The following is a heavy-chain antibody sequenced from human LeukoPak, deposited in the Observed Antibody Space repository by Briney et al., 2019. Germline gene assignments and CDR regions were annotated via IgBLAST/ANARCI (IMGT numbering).Heavy chain of an antibody. Sequence: PGGSLRLSCEASGFTFRSYAMSWVRQTPGKGLEWVSSITTSGSSAYYADSVKGRITISRDNSKNTLYLQMSSLRAEDTAVYYCAKDLSSVAVAGPHDYWGQGTLVTVSS. CDR3: AKDLSSVAVAGPHDY. CDR1: GFTFRSYA. CDR2: ITTSGSSA. J-gene: IGHJ4*02. V-gene: IGHV3-23*01. D-gene: IGHD6-19*01.